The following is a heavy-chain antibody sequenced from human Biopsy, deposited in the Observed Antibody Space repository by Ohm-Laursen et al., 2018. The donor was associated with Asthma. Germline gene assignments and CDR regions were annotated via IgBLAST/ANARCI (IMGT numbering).Heavy chain of an antibody. Sequence: GTLSLTCNVYPGSFSGFFWTWIRQSPGKGMEWIGETNERGVTNNNPTLKSRVIISIDTYWNRVSLKLTSVTAPDTAVYYCARGPELDVWGQGTTVTVSS. J-gene: IGHJ6*02. V-gene: IGHV4-34*01. CDR3: ARGPELDV. CDR2: TNERGVT. CDR1: PGSFSGFF.